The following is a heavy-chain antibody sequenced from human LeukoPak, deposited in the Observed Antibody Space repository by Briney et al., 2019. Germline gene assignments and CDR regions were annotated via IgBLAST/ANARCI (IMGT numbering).Heavy chain of an antibody. Sequence: PGGSLRLSCAASGFTFSSYGMHWVRQAPGKGLEWVASIKKDGSEKYYVDSVKGRFTISRDNDKNSLHLQMNSLRAEDTAVYFCARPYYYSSGSLYYWGQGTLVTVSS. V-gene: IGHV3-7*01. D-gene: IGHD3-10*01. J-gene: IGHJ4*02. CDR1: GFTFSSYG. CDR2: IKKDGSEK. CDR3: ARPYYYSSGSLYY.